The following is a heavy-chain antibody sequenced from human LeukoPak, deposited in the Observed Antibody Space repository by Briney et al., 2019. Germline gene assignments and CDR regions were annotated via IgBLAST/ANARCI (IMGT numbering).Heavy chain of an antibody. J-gene: IGHJ3*02. CDR2: INSDGSST. Sequence: GGSLRLSCAASGFTLRSYWMHWVRQAPGKGLVWVSRINSDGSSTSYADSVKGRFTISRDNAKNTLYLQMNSLRTEDTAVYYCARPETQYSSGLDGFDIWGQGTMVTVSS. V-gene: IGHV3-74*01. CDR1: GFTLRSYW. D-gene: IGHD6-19*01. CDR3: ARPETQYSSGLDGFDI.